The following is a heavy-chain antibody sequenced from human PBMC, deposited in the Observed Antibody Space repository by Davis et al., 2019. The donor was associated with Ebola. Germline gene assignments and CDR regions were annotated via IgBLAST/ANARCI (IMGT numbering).Heavy chain of an antibody. CDR1: GFTFSRYG. CDR2: VNTNGQTT. J-gene: IGHJ4*02. CDR3: VKGLGLAVPGADY. D-gene: IGHD6-19*01. V-gene: IGHV3-64D*06. Sequence: PGGSLRLSCLASGFTFSRYGMHWVRQAPGTGLEYVSSVNTNGQTTYYADSVKGRFTISRDNSKNTLFLQMSSLRTEDTAVYFCVKGLGLAVPGADYWGQGTLVTASS.